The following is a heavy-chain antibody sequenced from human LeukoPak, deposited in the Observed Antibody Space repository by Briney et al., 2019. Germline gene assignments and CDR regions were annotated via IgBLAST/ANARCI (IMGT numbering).Heavy chain of an antibody. CDR3: ARLGLLEWLLYGYYYMDV. Sequence: GGSLRLSCAASGFTFSSYEMNWVRQAPGKGLEWVSYISSSGSSIYYADSVKGRFTISRDNAKNSLYLQMNSLRAEDTAVYYCARLGLLEWLLYGYYYMDVWGKGTTVTVSS. CDR1: GFTFSSYE. J-gene: IGHJ6*03. V-gene: IGHV3-48*03. CDR2: ISSSGSSI. D-gene: IGHD3-3*01.